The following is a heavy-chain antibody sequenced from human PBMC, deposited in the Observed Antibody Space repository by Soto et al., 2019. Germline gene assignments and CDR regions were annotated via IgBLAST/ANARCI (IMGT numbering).Heavy chain of an antibody. J-gene: IGHJ5*02. V-gene: IGHV1-69*12. D-gene: IGHD2-15*01. CDR2: IIPIFGTA. CDR3: ARGINPVVVAAKVPNWFDP. Sequence: QVQLVQSGAEVKKPGSSVKVSCKASGGTFSSYAISWVRQAPGQGLEWMGGIIPIFGTANYAQKFQGRVTITADESTSTAYMELSSLRSEDTAVYYCARGINPVVVAAKVPNWFDPWGQGTLVTVSS. CDR1: GGTFSSYA.